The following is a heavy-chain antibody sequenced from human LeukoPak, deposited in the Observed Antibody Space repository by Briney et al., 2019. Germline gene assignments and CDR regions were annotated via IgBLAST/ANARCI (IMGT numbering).Heavy chain of an antibody. J-gene: IGHJ4*02. D-gene: IGHD1-26*01. Sequence: SETLSLTCTVSGGSISTYYWSWIRQPPGRGLEWIGYINYSGNTKYNPSLKGRLTISVDTSKNQFSLKLRSVTAADTAVYYCARHSGSYYDFDYWGQATLVTVSS. CDR1: GGSISTYY. CDR3: ARHSGSYYDFDY. V-gene: IGHV4-59*08. CDR2: INYSGNT.